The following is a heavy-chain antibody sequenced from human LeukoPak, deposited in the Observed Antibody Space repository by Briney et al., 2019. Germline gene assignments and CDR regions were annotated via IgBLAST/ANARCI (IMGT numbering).Heavy chain of an antibody. Sequence: PSETLSLTCTVSGGPISRYYWSWIRQTPGRGLEWIAYISYSGSTNYNPSLKSRVTISIDTSKNRFSLKVNSVTAADTALYYCAVMDPPSDYWGQGTLVTVSS. V-gene: IGHV4-59*01. CDR2: ISYSGST. J-gene: IGHJ4*02. CDR1: GGPISRYY. D-gene: IGHD2-2*03. CDR3: AVMDPPSDY.